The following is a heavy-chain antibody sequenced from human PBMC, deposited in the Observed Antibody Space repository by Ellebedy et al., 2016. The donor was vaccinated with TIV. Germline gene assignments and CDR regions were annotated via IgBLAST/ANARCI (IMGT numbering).Heavy chain of an antibody. D-gene: IGHD2-21*02. CDR1: GFTFTSYG. CDR3: AREQLRCGGDCYSVPTYYFDY. V-gene: IGHV3-33*08. J-gene: IGHJ4*02. Sequence: GESLKISCAASGFTFTSYGMHWVRQATGKGLEWVAVIWYDGSNKYYADSGKGRFNISRDNSRNTLYLQMNSLRAADTAVYYCAREQLRCGGDCYSVPTYYFDYWGQGTLVTVSS. CDR2: IWYDGSNK.